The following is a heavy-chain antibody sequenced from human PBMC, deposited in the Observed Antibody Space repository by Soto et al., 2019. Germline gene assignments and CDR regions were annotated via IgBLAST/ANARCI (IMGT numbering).Heavy chain of an antibody. V-gene: IGHV3-23*01. CDR1: GFTFSSYA. J-gene: IGHJ5*02. CDR3: AKDFLGAGPSRRGEHWFDP. Sequence: EVQLLESGGGLVQPGGFLRLSCAASGFTFSSYAMSWVRQAPGKGLEWVSAISGSGGSTYYADSVQGRFTISRDNSKQTLYLQMNRLRAEDTAVYYCAKDFLGAGPSRRGEHWFDPGGQGTLVNVSS. D-gene: IGHD3-16*01. CDR2: ISGSGGST.